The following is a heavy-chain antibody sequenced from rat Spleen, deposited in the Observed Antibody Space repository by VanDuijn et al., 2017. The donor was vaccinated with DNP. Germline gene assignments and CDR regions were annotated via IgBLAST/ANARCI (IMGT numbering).Heavy chain of an antibody. CDR2: MWSGGST. Sequence: QVQLRESGPGLVQSSQTLSLTCTVSGFSLTDYSVNWIRQPPGKGLEWIGAMWSGGSTDYNSALKSRLSISRDTSKSQVLLKMNSLQTEDTATYYCASDEGGGAPFDYWGQGVMVTVSS. D-gene: IGHD1-11*01. V-gene: IGHV2-15*01. CDR3: ASDEGGGAPFDY. J-gene: IGHJ2*01. CDR1: GFSLTDYS.